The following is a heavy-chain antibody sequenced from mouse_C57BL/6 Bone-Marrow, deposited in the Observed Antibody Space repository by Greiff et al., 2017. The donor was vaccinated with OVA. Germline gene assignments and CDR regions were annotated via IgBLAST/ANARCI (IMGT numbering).Heavy chain of an antibody. D-gene: IGHD1-1*01. CDR3: ARKIYYYGSSLYWYFDV. Sequence: EVQLQESGPGLVKPSQSLSLTCSVTGYSITSGYYWNWIRQFPGNKLEWMGYISYDGSNNYNPSLKNRISITRDTSKNQFFLKLNSVTTEDTATYYCARKIYYYGSSLYWYFDVWGTGTTVTVSS. J-gene: IGHJ1*03. V-gene: IGHV3-6*01. CDR1: GYSITSGYY. CDR2: ISYDGSN.